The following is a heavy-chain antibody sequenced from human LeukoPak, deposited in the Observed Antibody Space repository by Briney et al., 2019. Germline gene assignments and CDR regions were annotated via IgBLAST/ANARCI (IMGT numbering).Heavy chain of an antibody. J-gene: IGHJ4*02. Sequence: SQTLSLTCTVSGGSISSGSYYWSWIRQPAGKGLEWIGRIYTSGSTNYNPSLKSRVTISVDTSKNQFSLKLSSVTAADTAVYYCARDVRSGSLSYDYWGQGTLVTVSS. V-gene: IGHV4-61*02. CDR3: ARDVRSGSLSYDY. D-gene: IGHD3-10*01. CDR1: GGSISSGSYY. CDR2: IYTSGST.